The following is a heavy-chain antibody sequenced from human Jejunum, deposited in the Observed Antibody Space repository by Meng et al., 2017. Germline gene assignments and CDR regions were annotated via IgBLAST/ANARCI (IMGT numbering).Heavy chain of an antibody. V-gene: IGHV3-72*01. CDR3: ARDGRSGSYFDS. D-gene: IGHD1-26*01. CDR2: TRNKANSYTT. CDR1: GFTFSDHY. Sequence: EVQLVESGGGLVQPGGSLRFACAASGFTFSDHYMDWVRQAPGKGLEWVGRTRNKANSYTTDYAASVKGRFTISRDDSKNSLYLQMNSLKTEDTAVYYCARDGRSGSYFDSWGQGTLVTVSS. J-gene: IGHJ4*02.